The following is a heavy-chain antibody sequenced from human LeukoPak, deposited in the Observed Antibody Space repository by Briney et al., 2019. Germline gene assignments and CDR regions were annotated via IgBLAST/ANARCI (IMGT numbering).Heavy chain of an antibody. Sequence: GASVKVSCKASGYTFTSYDINWVRQATGQELAWMGWMNPNSGSTGYAQKCQGRVTITRNTSISTAYMELSGLRSEDTAVYYCARGRSTGYPYYFEYWGQGTLVTVSS. J-gene: IGHJ4*02. CDR1: GYTFTSYD. CDR2: MNPNSGST. V-gene: IGHV1-8*03. CDR3: ARGRSTGYPYYFEY. D-gene: IGHD5-12*01.